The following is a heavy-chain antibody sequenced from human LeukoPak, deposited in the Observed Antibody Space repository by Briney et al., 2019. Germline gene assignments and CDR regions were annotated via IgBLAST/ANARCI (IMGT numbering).Heavy chain of an antibody. CDR2: IGTAGDT. Sequence: PGGSLRLSCAASGFTFSSYDMHWVRQATGKGLEWVSAIGTAGDTYYPGSVKGRFTISRENAKISLYLQMNSLRAGDTAVYYCVKGNSGNYELDYWGQGTLVTVSS. CDR3: VKGNSGNYELDY. CDR1: GFTFSSYD. J-gene: IGHJ4*02. V-gene: IGHV3-13*01. D-gene: IGHD1-26*01.